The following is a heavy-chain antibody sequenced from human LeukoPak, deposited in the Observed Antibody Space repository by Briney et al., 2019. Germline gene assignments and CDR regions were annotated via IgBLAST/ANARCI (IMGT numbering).Heavy chain of an antibody. J-gene: IGHJ4*02. D-gene: IGHD3-3*01. CDR2: IYTSGST. CDR1: GGSISSGSYY. CDR3: ARGEVLRFLEWLPFDY. Sequence: PSQTLSLTCTVSGGSISSGSYYWSWIRQPAGKGLEWIGRIYTSGSTNYNPSLKSRVTISVDTSKNQFSLKLSSVTAADTAVYYCARGEVLRFLEWLPFDYWGQGTLVTVSS. V-gene: IGHV4-61*02.